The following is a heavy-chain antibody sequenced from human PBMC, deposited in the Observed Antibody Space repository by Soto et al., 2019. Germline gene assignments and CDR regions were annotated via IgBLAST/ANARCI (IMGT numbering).Heavy chain of an antibody. CDR3: VRGVGNYYHGMDV. D-gene: IGHD3-10*01. J-gene: IGHJ6*02. V-gene: IGHV3-33*08. CDR1: GFTFINYA. CDR2: IWYDGSIK. Sequence: SLRLSCEVSGFTFINYAMTWVRQPPGKGLEWLAVIWYDGSIKNYADSVKGRFTISRDNSKDTVYLQMNSLTAEDMAVYFCVRGVGNYYHGMDVWGQGTTVTVSS.